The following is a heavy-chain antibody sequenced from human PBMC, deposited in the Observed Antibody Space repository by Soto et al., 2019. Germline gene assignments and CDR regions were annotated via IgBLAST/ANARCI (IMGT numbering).Heavy chain of an antibody. CDR1: GGSIRSYY. CDR2: IYYSGST. D-gene: IGHD3-10*01. Sequence: QVQLQESGPGLVKPSETLSLTCTVSGGSIRSYYWSWIRQPPGKGLEWIGYIYYSGSTNYNPSLKSRVTISVDTSKNQFSLKLSSVTAADTAVYYCARRSLEDLDYWGQGTLVTVSS. V-gene: IGHV4-59*01. J-gene: IGHJ4*02. CDR3: ARRSLEDLDY.